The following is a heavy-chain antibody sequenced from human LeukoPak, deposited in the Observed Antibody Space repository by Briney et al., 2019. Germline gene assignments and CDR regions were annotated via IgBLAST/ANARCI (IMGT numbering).Heavy chain of an antibody. D-gene: IGHD3-10*01. J-gene: IGHJ3*01. CDR2: IYTGGST. Sequence: GGSLRLSCAASAFTVSLNYMSWVRQAPGKGLEWVSVIYTGGSTYYADSVKGRFTISRDNSKNTLYLQMNSLRAEDTAVYFCARDLWFGGTNHAFDVWGQGTMVTVSS. CDR1: AFTVSLNY. V-gene: IGHV3-53*01. CDR3: ARDLWFGGTNHAFDV.